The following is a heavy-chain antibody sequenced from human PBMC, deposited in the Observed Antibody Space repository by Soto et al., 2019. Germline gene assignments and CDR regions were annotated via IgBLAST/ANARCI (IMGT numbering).Heavy chain of an antibody. J-gene: IGHJ3*01. D-gene: IGHD3-22*01. CDR2: IYSSGST. CDR3: GTPVSSGYQAFEV. Sequence: PSETLSLTCTVSGGSIISSIYYWGWIRQPPGKGLEWIGSIYSSGSTYYNPSLKSRVTISVDTSRNQFSLKLGSVTAADTAVYYCGTPVSSGYQAFEVWGQGTMVTVSS. CDR1: GGSIISSIYY. V-gene: IGHV4-39*01.